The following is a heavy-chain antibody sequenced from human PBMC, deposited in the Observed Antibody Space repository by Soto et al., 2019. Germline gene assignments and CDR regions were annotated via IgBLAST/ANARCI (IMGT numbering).Heavy chain of an antibody. CDR1: GYTFTSYA. CDR2: INAGNGNT. CDR3: ARGPGGPDGPGDY. D-gene: IGHD2-15*01. Sequence: QVQLVQSGAEVKKPGATVKVSCKASGYTFTSYAMHWVRQAPGQRLEWMGWINAGNGNTKYSQKFQGRVTITRDTSASTAYMELSSLRSEDTAVYYCARGPGGPDGPGDYWGQGTLVTVSS. J-gene: IGHJ4*02. V-gene: IGHV1-3*01.